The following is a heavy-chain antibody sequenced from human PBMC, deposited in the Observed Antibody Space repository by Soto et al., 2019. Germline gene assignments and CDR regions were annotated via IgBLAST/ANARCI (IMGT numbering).Heavy chain of an antibody. Sequence: QVQLVQSGAEVKRPGSSVKLSCKASGGTFTYYGISWVRQAPGQGLEWMGGIIPIIGPATYAQKFQGRLTIPADQSTSTAYRELSSRGSEDTALYYCARDLGTTIAGPPRRETYGWVDPWGQGTLVTVSS. V-gene: IGHV1-69*01. CDR2: IIPIIGPA. J-gene: IGHJ5*02. D-gene: IGHD3-22*01. CDR3: ARDLGTTIAGPPRRETYGWVDP. CDR1: GGTFTYYG.